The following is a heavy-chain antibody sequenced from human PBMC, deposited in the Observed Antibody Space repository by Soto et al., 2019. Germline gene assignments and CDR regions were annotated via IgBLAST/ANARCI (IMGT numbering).Heavy chain of an antibody. J-gene: IGHJ5*02. CDR1: GFTFSSYS. V-gene: IGHV3-30-3*01. D-gene: IGHD3-16*01. CDR3: ARAPETGGA. Sequence: GGSLILSCTASGFTFSSYSMHWVRQAPGKGLEWVAVISYDGSNKYYADSVKGRFTISRDNSKNTLYLQMNSLRAEDTAVYYCARAPETGGAWGQGTLVTVSS. CDR2: ISYDGSNK.